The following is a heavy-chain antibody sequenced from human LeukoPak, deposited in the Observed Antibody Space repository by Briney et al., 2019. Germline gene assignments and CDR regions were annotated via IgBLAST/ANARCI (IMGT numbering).Heavy chain of an antibody. J-gene: IGHJ6*02. D-gene: IGHD3-9*01. CDR2: INPSGGST. V-gene: IGHV1-46*01. CDR3: ARARLTHYYYYYGMDV. CDR1: GYTFTSYY. Sequence: ASVKVSCKAPGYTFTSYYMHWVRQAPGQGLEWMGIINPSGGSTSYAQKFQGRVTMTRDTSTSTVYMELSSLRSEDTAVYYCARARLTHYYYYYGMDVWGQGTTVTVSS.